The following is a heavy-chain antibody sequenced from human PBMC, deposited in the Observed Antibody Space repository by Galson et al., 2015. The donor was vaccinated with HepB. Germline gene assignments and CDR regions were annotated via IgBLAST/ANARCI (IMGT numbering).Heavy chain of an antibody. CDR2: IKSGGSS. CDR3: ARDGRGISVALGYYYAMEV. J-gene: IGHJ6*02. CDR1: GFTVSNND. D-gene: IGHD6-19*01. V-gene: IGHV3-66*02. Sequence: SLRLSCAASGFTVSNNDVSWVRQAPGKGLEWVSIIKSGGSSHFADSVKGRFTISRDNSKNTVHHQMNSLRAADTAVYFCARDGRGISVALGYYYAMEVWGQGTTVTVSS.